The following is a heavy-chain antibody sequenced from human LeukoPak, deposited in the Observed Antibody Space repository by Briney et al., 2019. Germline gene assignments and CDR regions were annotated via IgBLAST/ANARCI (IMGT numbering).Heavy chain of an antibody. CDR3: ARAREYCSSTSCSDAFDI. CDR2: ISAYNGNT. CDR1: GYTFTSYG. J-gene: IGHJ3*02. D-gene: IGHD2-2*01. V-gene: IGHV1-18*01. Sequence: ASVKVSCKASGYTFTSYGISWVRQAPGQGLEWMGWISAYNGNTNYAQKLQGRVTMTTDTSTSTAYMELRSLRSDDTAVYYCARAREYCSSTSCSDAFDIWGQGTMVTVSS.